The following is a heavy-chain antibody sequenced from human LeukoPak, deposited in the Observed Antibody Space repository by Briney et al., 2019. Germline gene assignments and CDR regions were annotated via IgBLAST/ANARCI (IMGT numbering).Heavy chain of an antibody. J-gene: IGHJ1*01. CDR2: ISPNNGDT. V-gene: IGHV1-2*02. D-gene: IGHD5-12*01. CDR1: GFTFTDYY. CDR3: AREGPLSSIKH. Sequence: ASVKVSCKASGFTFTDYYLHWVRQAPGQGLEWMGWISPNNGDTDYAQKFQGRVRMTTDTSISTAYMDLSRLTSNDTAMYYCAREGPLSSIKHWGQGTLVTVSS.